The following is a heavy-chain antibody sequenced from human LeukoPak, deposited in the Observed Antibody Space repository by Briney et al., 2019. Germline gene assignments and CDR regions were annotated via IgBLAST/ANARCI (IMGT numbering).Heavy chain of an antibody. Sequence: ASVTVSFTTSGNTFSSNSINWVRQAPGQRLDWMGWINAGNGNTKYSEKFQGRVTITRDTSASTVYMELNSLRSEDTAVYYCARERPTTTAFHVWGQGTMVTVS. CDR2: INAGNGNT. J-gene: IGHJ3*01. D-gene: IGHD1-14*01. CDR3: ARERPTTTAFHV. CDR1: GNTFSSNS. V-gene: IGHV1-3*01.